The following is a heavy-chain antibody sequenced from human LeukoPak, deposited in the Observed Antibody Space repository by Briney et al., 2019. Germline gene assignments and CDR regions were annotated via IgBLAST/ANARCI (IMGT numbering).Heavy chain of an antibody. CDR1: GFTFSSYW. CDR3: ARDLVGGSGWFVP. J-gene: IGHJ5*02. D-gene: IGHD2-15*01. CDR2: IKQDGSEK. Sequence: GGSLRLSCVASGFTFSSYWMSWVRQAPGEGLEWVANIKQDGSEKYYVDSVKGRFTISRDNAKNSLYLQMNSLRAEDTAVYYCARDLVGGSGWFVPWGQGTLVIVSS. V-gene: IGHV3-7*01.